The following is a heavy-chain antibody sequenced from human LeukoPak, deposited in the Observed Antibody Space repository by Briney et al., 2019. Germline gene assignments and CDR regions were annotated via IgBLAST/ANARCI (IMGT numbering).Heavy chain of an antibody. Sequence: SETLSLTCTVSGDSISSGDYYWSWIRQPAGKGLEWIGRIYTSGSTNYNPSLKSRVTISVDTSKNQFSLKLTSVTAADTAVYYCARGPYKYDGSGAFDIWGQGTMVTVSS. CDR3: ARGPYKYDGSGAFDI. V-gene: IGHV4-61*02. D-gene: IGHD3-22*01. CDR2: IYTSGST. J-gene: IGHJ3*02. CDR1: GDSISSGDYY.